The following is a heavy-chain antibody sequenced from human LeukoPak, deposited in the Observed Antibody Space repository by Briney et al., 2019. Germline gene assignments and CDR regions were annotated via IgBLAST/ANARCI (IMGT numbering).Heavy chain of an antibody. D-gene: IGHD4-11*01. J-gene: IGHJ3*02. V-gene: IGHV1-24*01. CDR2: FDPEDGET. Sequence: ASVKVSCKVSGYTLTELSMHWVRQAPGKGLEWMGGFDPEDGETIYARKFQGRVTMTEDTSTDTAYMELSSLRSEDTAVYYCATGIDYPLHPDAFDIWGQGTMVTVSS. CDR3: ATGIDYPLHPDAFDI. CDR1: GYTLTELS.